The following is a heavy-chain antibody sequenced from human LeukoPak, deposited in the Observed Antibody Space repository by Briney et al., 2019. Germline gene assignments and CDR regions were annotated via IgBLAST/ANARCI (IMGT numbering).Heavy chain of an antibody. V-gene: IGHV4-31*03. CDR1: CGSISSGGPY. D-gene: IGHD7-27*01. J-gene: IGHJ4*01. CDR3: ARDRSSWGLDC. Sequence: SETLSLTRTVYCGSISSGGPYWSWIRQHPGKGLEWIGYIYYSGTTYYNPSLKSRVTISVDTSKNQVSLKLTSLTAADTAVYSCARDRSSWGLDCWGHGTLVTVSS. CDR2: IYYSGTT.